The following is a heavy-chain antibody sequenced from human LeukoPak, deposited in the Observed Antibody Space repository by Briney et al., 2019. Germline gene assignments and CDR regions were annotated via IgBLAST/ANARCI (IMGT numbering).Heavy chain of an antibody. Sequence: GGSLRLSCAASGFTFNNYDMNWVRQAPGKGLEWVSYISSSSSIIYYADSVKGRFTISRDNSKNTLYLQMNNLRAEDTAVYYCAKGDDHGGNCDFDFWGQGALVTVSS. CDR2: ISSSSSII. J-gene: IGHJ4*02. CDR1: GFTFNNYD. CDR3: AKGDDHGGNCDFDF. D-gene: IGHD4-23*01. V-gene: IGHV3-48*01.